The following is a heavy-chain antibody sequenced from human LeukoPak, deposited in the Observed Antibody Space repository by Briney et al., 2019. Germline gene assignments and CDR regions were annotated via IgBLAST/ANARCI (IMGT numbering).Heavy chain of an antibody. Sequence: PGTSLRLSRAASGFSFTSYNFHWVRQAPGKGLQWLGFISYDGNIKYEDSVKGRFTISRDNAKNSVFLQMNSLRVEDTAIYYCARGRAVDIWGRGTMVTVSS. V-gene: IGHV3-30*03. J-gene: IGHJ3*02. CDR1: GFSFTSYN. CDR2: ISYDGNIK. CDR3: ARGRAVDI.